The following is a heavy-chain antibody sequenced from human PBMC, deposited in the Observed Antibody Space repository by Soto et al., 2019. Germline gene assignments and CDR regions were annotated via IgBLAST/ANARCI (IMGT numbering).Heavy chain of an antibody. Sequence: GGSLRLSCAGSGCTFSSYWMHWVRQATGKGLVWVSRINSDGSSTSYADSVKGRFTISRDNAKNTLYLQMNSLRAEDTAVYYCARVLRFLEWSSPYYYYGMDVWGQGTRSPSP. CDR3: ARVLRFLEWSSPYYYYGMDV. CDR1: GCTFSSYW. J-gene: IGHJ6*02. D-gene: IGHD3-3*01. CDR2: INSDGSST. V-gene: IGHV3-74*01.